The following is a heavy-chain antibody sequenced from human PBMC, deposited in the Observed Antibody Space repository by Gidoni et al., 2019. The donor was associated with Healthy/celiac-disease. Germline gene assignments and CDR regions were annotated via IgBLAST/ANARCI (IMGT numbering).Heavy chain of an antibody. CDR2: ISYDGSNK. CDR3: AKDYGSSGIDYMDV. J-gene: IGHJ6*03. D-gene: IGHD6-13*01. Sequence: QVQLVESGGGVVQPGRSLRLSCPASGFTFSSYGMHWVRQAPGKGLEWVAVISYDGSNKYYADSVKGRFTISRDNSKNTLYLQMNSLRAEDTAVYYCAKDYGSSGIDYMDVWGKGTTVTVSS. CDR1: GFTFSSYG. V-gene: IGHV3-30*18.